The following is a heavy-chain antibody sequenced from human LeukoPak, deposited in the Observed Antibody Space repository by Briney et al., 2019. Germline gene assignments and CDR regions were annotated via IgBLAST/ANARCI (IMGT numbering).Heavy chain of an antibody. CDR3: AREAVAGTYYFDY. V-gene: IGHV3-7*01. Sequence: PGGSLRLSCAASGFTFSSYAMSWVRQAPGKGLEWVANIKEDGSEKYYVDSVKGRFTIPRDNAKNSLYLYMNSLRAEDTAVYYCAREAVAGTYYFDYWGQGTLVTVSS. CDR2: IKEDGSEK. D-gene: IGHD6-19*01. J-gene: IGHJ4*02. CDR1: GFTFSSYA.